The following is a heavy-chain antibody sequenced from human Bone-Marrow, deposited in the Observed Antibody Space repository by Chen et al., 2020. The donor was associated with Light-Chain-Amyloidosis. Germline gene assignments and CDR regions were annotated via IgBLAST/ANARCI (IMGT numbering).Heavy chain of an antibody. CDR2: VNPNNGGI. Sequence: QVQLVQSGAELRKPGASVKVSCKASGYTFTGYYIHWGRQAPGQGLEWVGWVNPNNGGINYAQKFQDRVSMTRHTTVSTVYMELSRLTSDDTAVYFCARDMSPGIAVSGPYGMDVWGQGTTVTVSS. V-gene: IGHV1-2*02. CDR1: GYTFTGYY. D-gene: IGHD6-19*01. J-gene: IGHJ6*02. CDR3: ARDMSPGIAVSGPYGMDV.